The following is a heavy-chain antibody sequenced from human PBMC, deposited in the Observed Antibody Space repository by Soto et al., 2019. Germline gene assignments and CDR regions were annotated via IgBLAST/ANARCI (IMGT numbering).Heavy chain of an antibody. D-gene: IGHD3-16*01. CDR2: INPNGGAT. V-gene: IGHV1-2*02. Sequence: QVQLVQSGAEVKMPGASVKVSCKASGYIFAGYYMAWVRQAPGQGLEWMGWINPNGGATDYPPQFQERVTMTRDMSITTAYMALTRLTSDDTAVYCCARVGYYDYVWGSYGVAHWGQGTLITVSS. J-gene: IGHJ4*02. CDR3: ARVGYYDYVWGSYGVAH. CDR1: GYIFAGYY.